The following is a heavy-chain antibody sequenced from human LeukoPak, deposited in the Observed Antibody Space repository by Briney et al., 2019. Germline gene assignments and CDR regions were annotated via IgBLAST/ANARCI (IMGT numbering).Heavy chain of an antibody. Sequence: ASVKVSCKASGYTFTGYYMHWVRRAPGQGLEWMGWINPNSGGTNYAQKFQGRVTMTRDTSISTAYMELSRLRSDDTAVYYCARDLGDYYGSGSPYYFDYWGQGTLVTVSS. J-gene: IGHJ4*02. CDR3: ARDLGDYYGSGSPYYFDY. D-gene: IGHD3-10*01. V-gene: IGHV1-2*02. CDR2: INPNSGGT. CDR1: GYTFTGYY.